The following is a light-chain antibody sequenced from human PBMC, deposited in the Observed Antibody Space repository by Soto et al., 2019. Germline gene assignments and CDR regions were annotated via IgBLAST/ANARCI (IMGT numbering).Light chain of an antibody. CDR1: SSDVGGYNY. CDR2: EVS. Sequence: QSLLTQPPSAYGSPGQSVTISYPGTSSDVGGYNYVSWYQQHPGKAPKLMIYEVSKRPSGVPDRFSASKSGNTASLTVSGLQSEDEADYYCSSYAGSKTLFGTGTKVTVL. J-gene: IGLJ1*01. CDR3: SSYAGSKTL. V-gene: IGLV2-8*01.